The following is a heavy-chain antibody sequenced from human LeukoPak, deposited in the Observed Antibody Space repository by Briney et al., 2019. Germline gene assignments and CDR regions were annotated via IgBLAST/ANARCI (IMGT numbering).Heavy chain of an antibody. Sequence: GGTLRLSCVASGFTYSHYGMNWVRQAPGKGLEWVSYISRSGSTIFYADSVKGRFTISRDNAKNSVSLQMNSLRAEDTAVYYCAKGYCSSTSCYRGLVNAFDIWGQGTMVTVSS. D-gene: IGHD2-2*01. CDR2: ISRSGSTI. V-gene: IGHV3-48*04. CDR3: AKGYCSSTSCYRGLVNAFDI. J-gene: IGHJ3*02. CDR1: GFTYSHYG.